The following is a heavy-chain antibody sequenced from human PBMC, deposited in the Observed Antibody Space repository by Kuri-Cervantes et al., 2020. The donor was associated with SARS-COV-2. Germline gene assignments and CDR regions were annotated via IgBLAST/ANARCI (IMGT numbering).Heavy chain of an antibody. CDR3: ARDPDITMPPDAFDI. V-gene: IGHV3-48*01. CDR1: GFTFSTCN. D-gene: IGHD5-18*01. CDR2: ISSSSSTI. J-gene: IGHJ3*02. Sequence: GESLQISCAASGFTFSTCNMNWVRQAPGKGLEWVSYISSSSSTIYYAESVRGRFTISRDNVKNSLYLQMNSLRAEDTAVYYCARDPDITMPPDAFDIWGHGTMVTVSS.